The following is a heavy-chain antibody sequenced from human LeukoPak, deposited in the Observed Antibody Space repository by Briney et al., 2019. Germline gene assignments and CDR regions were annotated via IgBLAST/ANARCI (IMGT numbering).Heavy chain of an antibody. CDR3: AREYYYDSSGYYPFDY. Sequence: PGGSLRLSCAASGFTFSSHNMDWVRQAPMKGLEWVSSIGTDGSYIYYADSVQGRFTISRDNAKNSLYLQMNSLRAEDTAVYYCAREYYYDSSGYYPFDYWGQGTLVTVSS. CDR2: IGTDGSYI. D-gene: IGHD3-22*01. CDR1: GFTFSSHN. J-gene: IGHJ4*02. V-gene: IGHV3-21*01.